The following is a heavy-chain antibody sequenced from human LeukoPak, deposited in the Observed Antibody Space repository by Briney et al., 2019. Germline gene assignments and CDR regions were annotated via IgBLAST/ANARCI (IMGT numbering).Heavy chain of an antibody. J-gene: IGHJ3*02. CDR1: GFTFSGSA. Sequence: GGSLRLSCAASGFTFSGSAMHWVRQASGKGLEWVGRIRSKTNNYATAYAASVKGRFTISRDDSKNTAYLQMNSLKTEDTAVYYCAKDYDSSGWAAFDIWGQGTMVTVSS. CDR2: IRSKTNNYAT. CDR3: AKDYDSSGWAAFDI. V-gene: IGHV3-73*01. D-gene: IGHD3-22*01.